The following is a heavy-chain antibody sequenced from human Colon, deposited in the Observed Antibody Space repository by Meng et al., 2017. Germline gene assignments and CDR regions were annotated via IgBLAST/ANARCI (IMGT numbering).Heavy chain of an antibody. CDR1: GGSVSSGTYY. J-gene: IGHJ4*02. CDR3: ARDRVPGEY. D-gene: IGHD1-14*01. Sequence: QVQLQGSGPGLVRPSETLSLTCTVSGGSVSSGTYYWSWIRQPPGKGLEWIGCIYYSGTTNYNPSLKSRVTISVDTSKNQFSLKLSSVTPADTAVYFCARDRVPGEYWGQGTLVTVSS. CDR2: IYYSGTT. V-gene: IGHV4-61*01.